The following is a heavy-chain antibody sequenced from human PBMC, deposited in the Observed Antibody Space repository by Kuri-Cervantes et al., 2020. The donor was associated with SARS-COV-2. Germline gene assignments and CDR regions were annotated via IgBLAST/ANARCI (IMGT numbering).Heavy chain of an antibody. CDR1: GYTFTNYG. CDR3: ARAFSNYVDWFDP. Sequence: ASVKVSCKASGYTFTNYGISWVRQAPGQGLEWMGWSSGYNGNTNYAQKVQGRVTMTADISTSTAYMELSSLRSEDTAVYYCARAFSNYVDWFDPWGQGTLVTVSS. V-gene: IGHV1-18*04. J-gene: IGHJ5*02. D-gene: IGHD4-11*01. CDR2: SSGYNGNT.